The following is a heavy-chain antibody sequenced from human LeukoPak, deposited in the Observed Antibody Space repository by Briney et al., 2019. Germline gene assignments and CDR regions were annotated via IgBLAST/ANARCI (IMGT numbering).Heavy chain of an antibody. J-gene: IGHJ5*02. Sequence: APETLSLTCAVYGGSFSVYYWAWIRQPPGKGLEWIGEINHSGSTNYNPSLKSRVTISLDTSKNQFFLKVTSVTAADTAVYYCAKGLNNYGSGRDWFDPWGQGTLVTVSS. CDR1: GGSFSVYY. D-gene: IGHD3-10*01. CDR2: INHSGST. CDR3: AKGLNNYGSGRDWFDP. V-gene: IGHV4-34*01.